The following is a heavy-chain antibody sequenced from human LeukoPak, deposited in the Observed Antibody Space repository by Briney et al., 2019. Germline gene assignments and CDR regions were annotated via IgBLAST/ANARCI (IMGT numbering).Heavy chain of an antibody. CDR1: GYTFTGYY. V-gene: IGHV1-2*02. CDR3: ARLALHSTGYYMDV. D-gene: IGHD4-17*01. CDR2: INPNSGGT. Sequence: ASVTVSCKASGYTFTGYYMHWVRQAPGQGLEWMGWINPNSGGTNYAQKFQGRVTMTRDTSISTAYMELSRLRSDDTAVYYCARLALHSTGYYMDVSGKGTTVTVCS. J-gene: IGHJ6*03.